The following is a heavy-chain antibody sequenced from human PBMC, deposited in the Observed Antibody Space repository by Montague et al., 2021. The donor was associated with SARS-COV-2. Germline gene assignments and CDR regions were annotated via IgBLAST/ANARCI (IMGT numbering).Heavy chain of an antibody. CDR1: GGSISSGSYY. D-gene: IGHD6-19*01. CDR3: ARDIAVAGLFDY. V-gene: IGHV4-61*02. Sequence: TLSLTCTVSGGSISSGSYYWSWIRQPAGKGLEWIGRISISGSTNYXPSLKSRVTISVDTSKNQSSLKLSSVTAADTAVYYCARDIAVAGLFDYWGQGTLVTVSS. CDR2: ISISGST. J-gene: IGHJ4*02.